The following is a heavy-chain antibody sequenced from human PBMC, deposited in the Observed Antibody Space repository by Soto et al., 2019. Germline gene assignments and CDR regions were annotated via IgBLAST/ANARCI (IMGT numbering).Heavy chain of an antibody. Sequence: GGSLRLSCAASGFTFSDYSMSWIRQAPGKGLEWVSYISIRSTYTNYVDSVKGRFSISRDNPKNTLNLQMNSLRAEDTAVYYCARRSSSWYFDYWGQGTLVTVSS. CDR2: ISIRSTYT. J-gene: IGHJ4*02. CDR3: ARRSSSWYFDY. D-gene: IGHD6-13*01. V-gene: IGHV3-11*03. CDR1: GFTFSDYS.